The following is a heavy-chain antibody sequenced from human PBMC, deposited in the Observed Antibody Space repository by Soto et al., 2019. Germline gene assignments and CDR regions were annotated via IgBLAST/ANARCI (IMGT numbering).Heavy chain of an antibody. J-gene: IGHJ4*02. CDR1: GFTFRSYW. Sequence: GGSLRLSCAASGFTFRSYWMQWVRQAPGKGLVWVSWINSDGSSTSYADSVKGRFTISRDNAKNTLYLQMNSLRAEDTAVYYCASGGSSLNFDSWGQGTLVTVS. D-gene: IGHD6-6*01. CDR2: INSDGSST. CDR3: ASGGSSLNFDS. V-gene: IGHV3-74*01.